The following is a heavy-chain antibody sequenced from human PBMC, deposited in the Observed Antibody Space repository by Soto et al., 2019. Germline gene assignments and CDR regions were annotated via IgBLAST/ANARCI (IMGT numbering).Heavy chain of an antibody. CDR3: ARSNTGYYKWFDP. V-gene: IGHV4-39*01. J-gene: IGHJ5*02. D-gene: IGHD3-9*01. CDR2: IYYSGIT. CDR1: GDSLSTGTYY. Sequence: SETLSLTCTVSGDSLSTGTYYWGWIRQPPGKGLEWIGNIYYSGITYYNPSLKSRVAISVDTSKNQFSLKLSSVSAADTAIYYCARSNTGYYKWFDPWGQGTLVTVSS.